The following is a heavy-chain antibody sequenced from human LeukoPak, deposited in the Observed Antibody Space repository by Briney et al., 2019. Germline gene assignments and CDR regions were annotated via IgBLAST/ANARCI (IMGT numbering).Heavy chain of an antibody. CDR3: ARAGGSYSPSDY. J-gene: IGHJ4*02. CDR1: GHTFTIYG. Sequence: ASVNVSFKASGHTFTIYGISWVRQAPGQGLEWMGWINAYNDNTNYAQKFQGRVTMTTDTSTGTAYMELRSLRSDDTAVFYCARAGGSYSPSDYWGQGTLVTVSS. V-gene: IGHV1-18*01. D-gene: IGHD2-21*01. CDR2: INAYNDNT.